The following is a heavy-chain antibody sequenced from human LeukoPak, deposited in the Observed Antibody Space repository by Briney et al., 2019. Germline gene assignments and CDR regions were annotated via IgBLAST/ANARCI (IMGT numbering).Heavy chain of an antibody. Sequence: APVKVSCKASGFTFTSSAMQWVRQARGQRLEWIGWIVVGSGNTNYAQKFQERVTITRDMSTSTAYMELSSLRSEDTAVYYCAAIHPTGFQHWGQGTLVTVSS. J-gene: IGHJ1*01. D-gene: IGHD3-9*01. CDR2: IVVGSGNT. CDR3: AAIHPTGFQH. CDR1: GFTFTSSA. V-gene: IGHV1-58*02.